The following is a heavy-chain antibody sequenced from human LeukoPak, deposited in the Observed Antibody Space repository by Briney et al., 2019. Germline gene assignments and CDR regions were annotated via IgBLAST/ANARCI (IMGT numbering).Heavy chain of an antibody. CDR3: ARERWHCRVNCYSVYYYALDV. CDR2: INPGNGDT. D-gene: IGHD2-15*01. CDR1: VYTFTNYA. J-gene: IGHJ6*02. Sequence: ASVKVSCKSSVYTFTNYAVHWVRQDPGQRLEWLGWINPGNGDTKYSQNFQGRVTVTSDTSAATAYVELNSLTSEDTAVYYCARERWHCRVNCYSVYYYALDVWGQGTTVTVSS. V-gene: IGHV1-3*01.